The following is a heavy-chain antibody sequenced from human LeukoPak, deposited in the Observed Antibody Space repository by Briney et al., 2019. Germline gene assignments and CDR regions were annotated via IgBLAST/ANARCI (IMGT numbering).Heavy chain of an antibody. CDR2: IKWNGGIT. Sequence: GGSLRLSCAAWGFTLYDYGLRWLRQVPGKGLEWVSGIKWNGGITGYADSVKGRFTISRDNAKNSLYLQMNSLRAEDTALYYCARDRSYFDGTTYYSDYWGQGALVTVSS. J-gene: IGHJ4*02. D-gene: IGHD3-22*01. V-gene: IGHV3-20*04. CDR1: GFTLYDYG. CDR3: ARDRSYFDGTTYYSDY.